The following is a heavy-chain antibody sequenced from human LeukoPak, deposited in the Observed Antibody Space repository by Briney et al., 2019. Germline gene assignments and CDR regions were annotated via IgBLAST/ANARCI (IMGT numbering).Heavy chain of an antibody. CDR3: ARGSWNYAFDI. Sequence: GGSLRLSCAASEFTFSSYTLNWVHQAPPRGLQWVSSISSSSSSIYYADSVKGRFTISRDNAKNSLYLQMNSLGAGDTAVYYCARGSWNYAFDIWGQGTMVTVSS. V-gene: IGHV3-21*01. CDR1: EFTFSSYT. CDR2: ISSSSSSI. J-gene: IGHJ3*02. D-gene: IGHD1-7*01.